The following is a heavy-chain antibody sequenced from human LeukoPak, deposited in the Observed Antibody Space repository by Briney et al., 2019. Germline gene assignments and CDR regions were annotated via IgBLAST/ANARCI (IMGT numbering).Heavy chain of an antibody. D-gene: IGHD1-26*01. Sequence: GGSLRLSCAASGFTFSSYAMSWVRQAPGKGLEWVSAISGSGGSTYYADSVKGRFTISRDNSKNTLYLQMNSLRAEDTAVYYCAKGASFVGATTDKYYFDYWGQGTLVTVSS. CDR3: AKGASFVGATTDKYYFDY. J-gene: IGHJ4*02. CDR2: ISGSGGST. V-gene: IGHV3-23*01. CDR1: GFTFSSYA.